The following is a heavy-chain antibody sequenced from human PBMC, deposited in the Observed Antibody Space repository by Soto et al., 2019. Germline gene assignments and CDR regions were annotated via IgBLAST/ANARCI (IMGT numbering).Heavy chain of an antibody. J-gene: IGHJ4*02. Sequence: GGSLRLSCAASGFTFSSYWMSWVRQAPGKGLEWVANIKQDGSEKYYVDSVKGRFTISRDNAKNSLYLQMNSLRAEDTAVYYCVRDHDFWSGYYPGGFDYWGQGTLVTVSS. V-gene: IGHV3-7*05. CDR3: VRDHDFWSGYYPGGFDY. D-gene: IGHD3-3*01. CDR1: GFTFSSYW. CDR2: IKQDGSEK.